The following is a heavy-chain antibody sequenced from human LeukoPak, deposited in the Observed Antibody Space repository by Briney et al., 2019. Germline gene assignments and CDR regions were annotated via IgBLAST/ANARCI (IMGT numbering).Heavy chain of an antibody. J-gene: IGHJ4*02. CDR1: GFTFNSYA. Sequence: GGSLRLSCAASGFTFNSYAMSWVRPAPGKGLEWVSGMCVSGGSTYSAGSVKGRFTISRDNSKNTLYLQMNSLRAEDTAVYYCAKNSNDCSGGSCYADYLYFDYWGQGTLVTVSS. CDR3: AKNSNDCSGGSCYADYLYFDY. D-gene: IGHD2-15*01. CDR2: MCVSGGST. V-gene: IGHV3-23*01.